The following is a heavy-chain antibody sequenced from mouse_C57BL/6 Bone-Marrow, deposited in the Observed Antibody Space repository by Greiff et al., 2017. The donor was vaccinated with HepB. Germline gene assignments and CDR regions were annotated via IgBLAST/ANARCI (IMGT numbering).Heavy chain of an antibody. J-gene: IGHJ1*03. Sequence: VQLVESGAELARPGASVKLSCKASGYTFTSYGISWVKQRTGQGLEWIGEIYPRSGNTYYNEKFKGKATLTADKSSSTAYMELRSLTSEDSAVYFCARDTTVVARYFDVWGTGTTVTVSS. D-gene: IGHD1-1*01. CDR3: ARDTTVVARYFDV. CDR1: GYTFTSYG. CDR2: IYPRSGNT. V-gene: IGHV1-81*01.